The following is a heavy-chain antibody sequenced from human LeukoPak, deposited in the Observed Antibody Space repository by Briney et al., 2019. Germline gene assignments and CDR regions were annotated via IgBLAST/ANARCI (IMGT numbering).Heavy chain of an antibody. D-gene: IGHD2-2*01. Sequence: GGSLRLSCAASGFTFSSYAMSWVRQAPGKGLEWVSAISGSGGSTYYADSVKGRFTISRDNSENTLYLQMNSLRAEDTAVYYCAKGGLGYCSSTSCYPYFFDYWGQGTLVTVSS. CDR3: AKGGLGYCSSTSCYPYFFDY. CDR2: ISGSGGST. J-gene: IGHJ4*02. V-gene: IGHV3-23*01. CDR1: GFTFSSYA.